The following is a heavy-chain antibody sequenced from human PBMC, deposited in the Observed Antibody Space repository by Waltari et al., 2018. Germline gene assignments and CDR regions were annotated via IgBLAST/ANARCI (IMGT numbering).Heavy chain of an antibody. CDR1: GDSISNDNYH. D-gene: IGHD6-6*01. CDR2: IYYNGNT. V-gene: IGHV4-39*02. CDR3: TTEYSSSSAY. Sequence: QLQLQESGPGLVKPSETLSLTCTVSGDSISNDNYHWAWVRQPPGKGLEWIGSIYYNGNTYSRPSLKSRVTISVDTSKNQFSLRLSSVTAADTAVYYCTTEYSSSSAYWGQGTLVTVSS. J-gene: IGHJ4*02.